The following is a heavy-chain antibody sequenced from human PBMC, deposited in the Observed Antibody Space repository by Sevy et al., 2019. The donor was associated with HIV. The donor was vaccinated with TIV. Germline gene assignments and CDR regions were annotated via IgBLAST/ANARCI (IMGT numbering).Heavy chain of an antibody. CDR1: GFSFSSSS. CDR2: ITRDGKTK. J-gene: IGHJ4*01. Sequence: GGSLRLSCAASGFSFSSSSMNWLCQAPGKGLEWLAYITRDGKTKYYADFVKGRFTISRVNAQNSLFLQLNSLRDEDTAVYYCARDYSGSYYRVDLWGHGTLVTVSS. D-gene: IGHD1-26*01. V-gene: IGHV3-48*02. CDR3: ARDYSGSYYRVDL.